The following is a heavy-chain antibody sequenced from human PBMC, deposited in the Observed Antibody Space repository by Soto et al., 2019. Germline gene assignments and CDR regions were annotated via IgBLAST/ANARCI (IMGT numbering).Heavy chain of an antibody. CDR3: AKDEGIAVAGAISDY. CDR2: ISYDGSNK. J-gene: IGHJ4*02. CDR1: GFTFSSYG. V-gene: IGHV3-30*18. Sequence: PGGSLRLSCAASGFTFSSYGMHWFRQAPGKGLEWVAVISYDGSNKYYADSVKGRFTISRDNSENTLYLQMNSLRAEDTAVYYCAKDEGIAVAGAISDYWGQGTLVTVSS. D-gene: IGHD6-19*01.